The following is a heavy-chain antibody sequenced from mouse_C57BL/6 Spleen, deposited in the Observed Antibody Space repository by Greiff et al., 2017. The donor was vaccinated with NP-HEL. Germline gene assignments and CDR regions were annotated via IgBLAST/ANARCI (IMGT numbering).Heavy chain of an antibody. CDR2: ISSGGSYT. D-gene: IGHD2-5*01. J-gene: IGHJ2*01. CDR3: ARHTDSNYDFDY. Sequence: EVQLQESGGDLVKPGGSLKLSCAASGFTFSSYGMSWVRQTPDKRLEWVATISSGGSYTYYPDSVKGRFTISRDNAKNTLYLQMSSLKSEDTAMYYCARHTDSNYDFDYWGQGTTLTVSS. CDR1: GFTFSSYG. V-gene: IGHV5-6*01.